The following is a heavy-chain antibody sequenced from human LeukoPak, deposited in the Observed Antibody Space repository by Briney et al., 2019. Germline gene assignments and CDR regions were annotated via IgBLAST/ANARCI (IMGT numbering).Heavy chain of an antibody. V-gene: IGHV3-73*01. J-gene: IGHJ4*02. Sequence: GGSLILSRAPSGFSFSVTPRHGVRQASGEGLERVVRLGSKGQNYAAAYSATAKGSFTLSRGDSENTAFLKINSLRTEDTPISDCTPVVGYMEFTNPYWGQGTLVTVSS. CDR1: GFSFSVTP. CDR3: TPVVGYMEFTNPY. CDR2: LGSKGQNYAA. D-gene: IGHD6-13*01.